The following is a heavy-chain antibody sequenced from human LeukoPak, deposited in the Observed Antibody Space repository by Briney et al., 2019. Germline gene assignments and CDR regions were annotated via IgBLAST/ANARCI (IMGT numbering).Heavy chain of an antibody. CDR2: ISYDGSNK. D-gene: IGHD2-21*02. CDR3: ARAPGVTYFDY. CDR1: GFTFSSYA. V-gene: IGHV3-30*04. Sequence: GGSLRLSCAASGFTFSSYAMHWVRQAPGKGLEWVAVISYDGSNKYYADSVKGRFTISRDNSKNTLYLQMNSLRAEDAAVYYCARAPGVTYFDYWGQGTLVTVSS. J-gene: IGHJ4*02.